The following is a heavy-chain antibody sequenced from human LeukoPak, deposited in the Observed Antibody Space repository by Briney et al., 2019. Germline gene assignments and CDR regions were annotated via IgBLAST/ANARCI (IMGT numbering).Heavy chain of an antibody. D-gene: IGHD2-2*01. CDR2: IYYSGST. CDR1: GVSISSYY. CDR3: ARHPGRYQLLWGFDY. J-gene: IGHJ4*02. V-gene: IGHV4-59*08. Sequence: KPSETLSLTCTVAGVSISSYYLSWIRQPPGKGLEWMGYIYYSGSTNYNPSLKRRVTISVDTSKNQFSLKLSSVTAADTAVYSCARHPGRYQLLWGFDYWGQGTLVTVSS.